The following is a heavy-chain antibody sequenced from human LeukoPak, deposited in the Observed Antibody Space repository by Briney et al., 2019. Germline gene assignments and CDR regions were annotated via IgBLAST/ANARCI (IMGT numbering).Heavy chain of an antibody. CDR2: IKQDGSEK. CDR3: VRDRGYSTYDY. D-gene: IGHD2-15*01. CDR1: GFTFSSYW. V-gene: IGHV3-7*01. Sequence: ESGGSLRLSCAASGFTFSSYWMSWVRQAPGKGLEWVANIKQDGSEKYYVDSVKGRFTISRDNAKNSLYLQMNSLRAEDTAVYYCVRDRGYSTYDYWGQGALASVSS. J-gene: IGHJ4*02.